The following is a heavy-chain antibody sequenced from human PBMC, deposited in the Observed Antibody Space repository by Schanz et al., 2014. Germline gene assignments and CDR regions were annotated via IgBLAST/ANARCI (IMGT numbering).Heavy chain of an antibody. J-gene: IGHJ6*02. CDR3: ARYGFRKFGVVYGLAV. D-gene: IGHD3-3*01. Sequence: LVESGGGLFKPGGSLRLSCAGSGFTFADYYMTWIRQAPGKGLEWISYVSSYDTTVSYADSVKGRFTISRDNAKNSVYLQMNSLRVEDTAVYYCARYGFRKFGVVYGLAVWGQGTTVTVS. CDR2: VSSYDTTV. V-gene: IGHV3-11*01. CDR1: GFTFADYY.